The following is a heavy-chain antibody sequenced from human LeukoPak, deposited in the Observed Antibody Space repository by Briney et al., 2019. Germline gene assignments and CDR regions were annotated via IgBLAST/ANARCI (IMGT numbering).Heavy chain of an antibody. Sequence: SETLSLTCTVSGGSISSYYWSWIRQPPGKGLEWIGYIYYSGSTNYNPSLKSRVTISVDTSKNQFSLKLSSVTAADAAVYYCARGSDYYDSNGYYGYWGQGTLVTVSS. J-gene: IGHJ4*02. V-gene: IGHV4-59*01. CDR3: ARGSDYYDSNGYYGY. CDR2: IYYSGST. CDR1: GGSISSYY. D-gene: IGHD3-22*01.